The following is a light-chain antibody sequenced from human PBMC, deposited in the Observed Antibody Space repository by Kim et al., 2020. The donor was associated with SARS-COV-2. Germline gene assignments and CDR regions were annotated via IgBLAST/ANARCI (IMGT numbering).Light chain of an antibody. V-gene: IGKV1-16*01. CDR1: QGIANN. J-gene: IGKJ1*01. CDR2: AAS. Sequence: DTKMTQSPSSLSASVGDRVIITCRASQGIANNVAWFQQKPGKAPKSLVYAASSLESGVPSRFSGSGSGTDFILTISSLQPEDYATYYCQQYAGYPRTFGQGTKVDIK. CDR3: QQYAGYPRT.